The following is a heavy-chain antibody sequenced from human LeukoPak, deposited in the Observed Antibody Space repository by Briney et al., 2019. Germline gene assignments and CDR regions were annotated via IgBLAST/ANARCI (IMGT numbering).Heavy chain of an antibody. J-gene: IGHJ2*01. Sequence: GSLRLSCVASGFTFSYYYMSWIRQAPGKGLEWIGYICDSGSTNYSPSLKSRVTISVDTSKNQFSLKLSSVTAADTAIYYCARHVGGGDSSYWYFDLWGRGTLVTVSS. V-gene: IGHV4-59*08. D-gene: IGHD4-17*01. CDR2: ICDSGST. CDR3: ARHVGGGDSSYWYFDL. CDR1: GFTFSYYY.